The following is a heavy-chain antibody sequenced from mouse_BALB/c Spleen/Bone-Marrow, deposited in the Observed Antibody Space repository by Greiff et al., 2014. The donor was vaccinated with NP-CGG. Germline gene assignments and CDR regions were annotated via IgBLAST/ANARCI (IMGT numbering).Heavy chain of an antibody. D-gene: IGHD1-1*01. Sequence: QVQLKESGPELVKPGASVKMSCKASGYTFTDYVISWVKQRTGQGLEWIGEIYPGSGSTYYNEKFKGEATLTADKSSNTAYMQLSSLTSEDSAVYFCDYYGSSYFDYWGQGTTLTVSS. CDR2: IYPGSGST. CDR3: DYYGSSYFDY. CDR1: GYTFTDYV. V-gene: IGHV1-77*01. J-gene: IGHJ2*01.